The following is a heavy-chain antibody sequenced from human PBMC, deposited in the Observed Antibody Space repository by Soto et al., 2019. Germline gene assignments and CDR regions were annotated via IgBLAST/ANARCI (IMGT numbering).Heavy chain of an antibody. V-gene: IGHV1-18*01. J-gene: IGHJ3*02. Sequence: ASVKVSCKASGYTFTSYGISWVRQAPGQGLEWMGWISAYNGNTNYAQKLQGRVTMTTDTSTSTAYMELRSLRSDDTAVYYCARAGMTIYGVVKGDGFDSWGQGTIVNVSS. CDR2: ISAYNGNT. CDR1: GYTFTSYG. CDR3: ARAGMTIYGVVKGDGFDS. D-gene: IGHD3-3*01.